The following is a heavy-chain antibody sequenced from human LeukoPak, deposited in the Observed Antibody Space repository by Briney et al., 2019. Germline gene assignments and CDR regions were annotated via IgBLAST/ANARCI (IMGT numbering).Heavy chain of an antibody. CDR2: INPNSGGT. Sequence: GASVKVSCKASGYTFTGYYMHWVRQAPGQGLEGRGWINPNSGGTNYAQKFQGRVTMTRDTSISTAYMELSRLRSDDTAVYYCASSRLFGELDFDYWGQGTLVTVSS. CDR3: ASSRLFGELDFDY. D-gene: IGHD3-10*02. V-gene: IGHV1-2*02. J-gene: IGHJ4*02. CDR1: GYTFTGYY.